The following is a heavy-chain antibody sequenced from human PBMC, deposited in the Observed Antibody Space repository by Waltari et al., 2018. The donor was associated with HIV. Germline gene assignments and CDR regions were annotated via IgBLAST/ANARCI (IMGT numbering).Heavy chain of an antibody. Sequence: EVQMLESGGGVVQPGGSLRLSCTASGFTFSNYAMSWVRQARRKGLAGVSSISGDGSNYDAGSVRVRFTISRDNSTATVYLERMSLGVAATALYYCAKLLVVAGTVRHNWGQGTLVTVSS. CDR3: AKLLVVAGTVRHN. CDR1: GFTFSNYA. J-gene: IGHJ4*02. CDR2: ISGDGSN. V-gene: IGHV3-23*01. D-gene: IGHD6-19*01.